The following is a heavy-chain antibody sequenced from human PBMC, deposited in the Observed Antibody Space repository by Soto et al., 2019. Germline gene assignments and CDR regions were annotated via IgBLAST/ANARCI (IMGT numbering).Heavy chain of an antibody. CDR1: SYSISGCFY. D-gene: IGHD3-3*01. V-gene: IGHV4-38-2*01. CDR3: ARVTIFEYWFDP. Sequence: PSETLSLTCAVSSYSISGCFYWAWIRQPPGKGLEWIGNIYHSGSAHYNPSLKSRVTMSVDTSKNNFSLRLTSVTAADTAVYYCARVTIFEYWFDPWGQGILVTVSS. CDR2: IYHSGSA. J-gene: IGHJ5*02.